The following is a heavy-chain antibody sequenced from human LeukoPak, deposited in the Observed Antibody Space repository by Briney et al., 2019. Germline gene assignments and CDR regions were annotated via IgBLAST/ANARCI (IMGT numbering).Heavy chain of an antibody. CDR1: GFTFSTFP. J-gene: IGHJ4*02. CDR2: IQDDGATI. CDR3: TTQRMTLIVVISPFDY. Sequence: PGGSLRLSCAASGFTFSTFPMHWVRQAPGKGLEWVALIQDDGATIEYPNSVRGRFTISRYHYTSTVYPQMNSLTPDDPAVYYCTTQRMTLIVVISPFDYWGQGTLVTVSS. V-gene: IGHV3-30*02. D-gene: IGHD3-22*01.